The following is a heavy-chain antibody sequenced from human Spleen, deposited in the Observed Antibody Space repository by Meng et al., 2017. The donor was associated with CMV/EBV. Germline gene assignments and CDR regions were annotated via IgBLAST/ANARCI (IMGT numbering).Heavy chain of an antibody. CDR1: GGTFSSYT. V-gene: IGHV1-69*05. D-gene: IGHD1-1*01. J-gene: IGHJ6*02. CDR3: ARDRWKGYYGMDV. Sequence: SVKVSCKASGGTFSSYTISWVRQAPGQGLEWMGEIIPNLATTKYAQKFQGRVTITTDTFTNTVYMEVSGLTSEDTAVYYCARDRWKGYYGMDVWGQGTTVTVSS. CDR2: IIPNLATT.